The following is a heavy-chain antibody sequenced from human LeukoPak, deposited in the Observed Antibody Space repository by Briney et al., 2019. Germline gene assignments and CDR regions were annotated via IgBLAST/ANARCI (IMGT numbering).Heavy chain of an antibody. CDR3: ARVPAFAAEIQYYFDY. D-gene: IGHD6-13*01. Sequence: SETLSLTCAVYGGSFSGYYWSWIRQHPVKGLEYIGSIYYSGSTYYNPSLKSRLTMSVDTSKNQFSLKLSSVTAADTAVYFCARVPAFAAEIQYYFDYWGQGTLVTVSS. CDR2: IYYSGST. CDR1: GGSFSGYY. J-gene: IGHJ4*02. V-gene: IGHV4-31*11.